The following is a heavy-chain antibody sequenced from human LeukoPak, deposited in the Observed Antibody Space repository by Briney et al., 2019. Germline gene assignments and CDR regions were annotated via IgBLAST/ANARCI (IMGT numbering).Heavy chain of an antibody. CDR1: GYSISSGYY. D-gene: IGHD3-22*01. J-gene: IGHJ4*02. CDR3: ASVDGYYYDSSGFLEVDY. V-gene: IGHV4-38-2*02. CDR2: IYHSGST. Sequence: SETLSLTCTVSGYSISSGYYWGWIRQPPGKGLEWIGSIYHSGSTHYNPFLKSPVTKSVDTSKNQFSLKLSSVTAADTAVYYCASVDGYYYDSSGFLEVDYWGQGTLVTVSS.